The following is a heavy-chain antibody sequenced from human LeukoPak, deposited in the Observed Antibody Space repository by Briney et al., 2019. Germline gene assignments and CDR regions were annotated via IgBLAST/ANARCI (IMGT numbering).Heavy chain of an antibody. Sequence: GRSLRLSCSASGFTFNKYVMHWGRHTAGKGLEYLSVISSMGGSTFYAYSVKGRLTIYRDNSKNTVYLQMSSLKIKSTSYSYCAKAQNGLDYWGQGTLVTVSS. V-gene: IGHV3-64D*09. CDR3: AKAQNGLDY. CDR1: GFTFNKYV. J-gene: IGHJ4*02. CDR2: ISSMGGST. D-gene: IGHD2-8*01.